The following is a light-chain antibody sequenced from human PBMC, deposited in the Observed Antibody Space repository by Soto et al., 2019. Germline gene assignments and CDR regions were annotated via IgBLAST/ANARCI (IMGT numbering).Light chain of an antibody. CDR2: EVT. J-gene: IGLJ2*01. V-gene: IGLV2-8*01. CDR3: SSYAGGNKI. Sequence: QSALTQPPSASGSPGQSVTISCTGTSSDVGGYNYVSWYQQHPGQAPKLLISEVTKRPSGVPDRFSGSKSGNTASLTVSGLQAEDEADYYCSSYAGGNKIFGVGTKLTVL. CDR1: SSDVGGYNY.